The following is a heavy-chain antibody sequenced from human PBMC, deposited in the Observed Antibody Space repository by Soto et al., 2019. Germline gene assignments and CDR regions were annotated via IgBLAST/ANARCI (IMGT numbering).Heavy chain of an antibody. V-gene: IGHV4-34*01. CDR3: ARGHQALAGPRRLDY. CDR1: GGSFSGYY. J-gene: IGHJ4*02. D-gene: IGHD6-19*01. Sequence: QVQLQQWGAGLLKPSETLSLTCGVYGGSFSGYYWSWIRQPPGKGLEWNGEINHSGSTNYNPSLKSRVTISVDTSTNQFSLKLSSVTAADTAVYYCARGHQALAGPRRLDYWGQGTLVTVSS. CDR2: INHSGST.